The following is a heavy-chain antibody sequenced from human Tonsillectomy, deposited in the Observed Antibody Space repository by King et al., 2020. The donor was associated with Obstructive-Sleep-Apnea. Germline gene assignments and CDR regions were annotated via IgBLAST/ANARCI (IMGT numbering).Heavy chain of an antibody. J-gene: IGHJ4*02. Sequence: VQLVESGGALVQPGGSLRLSCAASGFTFSNYAMNWVRQAPGKGLEWVSVISGSGGSTYYADSVKGRFTISRDNSKNTLYLQMNSLRAEDTAVYYCATSDDYDILTGYYLPYFDYWGQGTLVTVSS. CDR2: ISGSGGST. CDR1: GFTFSNYA. CDR3: ATSDDYDILTGYYLPYFDY. D-gene: IGHD3-9*01. V-gene: IGHV3-23*04.